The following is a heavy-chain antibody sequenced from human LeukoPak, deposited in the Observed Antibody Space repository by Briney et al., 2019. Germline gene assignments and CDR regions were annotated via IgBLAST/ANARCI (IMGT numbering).Heavy chain of an antibody. CDR1: GYTFTGYY. CDR2: INPNSGGT. Sequence: ASVKVSCKASGYTFTGYYMHWVRQAPGQGLEWMGWINPNSGGTNYAQKFQGRVTMTRDTSISTAYMELSRLRSDDTAVYYCARQTSNYYDSSGYLFDYWGQGTLVTVSS. V-gene: IGHV1-2*02. J-gene: IGHJ4*02. CDR3: ARQTSNYYDSSGYLFDY. D-gene: IGHD3-22*01.